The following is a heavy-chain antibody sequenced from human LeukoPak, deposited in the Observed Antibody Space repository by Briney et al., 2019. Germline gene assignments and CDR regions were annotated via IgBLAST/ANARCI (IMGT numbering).Heavy chain of an antibody. Sequence: ASVKVSCKASGGTFSSYAISWVRQAPGQGLEWMGGIIPIFGTANYAQKFQGRVTITTDESTSTAYMELSSLRSEDTAVYYCARLAGSLFCSSTSCRDDYWGQGTLVTVSP. D-gene: IGHD2-2*01. J-gene: IGHJ4*02. CDR2: IIPIFGTA. CDR3: ARLAGSLFCSSTSCRDDY. V-gene: IGHV1-69*05. CDR1: GGTFSSYA.